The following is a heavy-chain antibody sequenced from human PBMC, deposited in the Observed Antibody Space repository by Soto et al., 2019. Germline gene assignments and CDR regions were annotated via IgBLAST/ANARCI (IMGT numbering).Heavy chain of an antibody. CDR1: GFTVSSNY. V-gene: IGHV3-53*01. CDR3: ARAGDWGSRGYYFDY. CDR2: IYSGGST. J-gene: IGHJ4*02. Sequence: GGSLRLSCAASGFTVSSNYMSWVRQAPGKGLEWVSVIYSGGSTYYADSVKGRFTISRDNSKNTLYLQMNSPRAEDTAVYYCARAGDWGSRGYYFDYWGQGTLVTVSS. D-gene: IGHD7-27*01.